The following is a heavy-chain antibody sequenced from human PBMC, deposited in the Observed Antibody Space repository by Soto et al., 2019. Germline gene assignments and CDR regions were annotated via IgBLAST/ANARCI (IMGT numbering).Heavy chain of an antibody. V-gene: IGHV3-53*01. J-gene: IGHJ6*02. CDR3: ARDEAGHYDILPGDYYGMDV. CDR1: GFTVSSNY. D-gene: IGHD3-9*01. CDR2: IYSGGST. Sequence: PGGSLRLSCAASGFTVSSNYMSWVRQAPGKGLEWVSVIYSGGSTYYADSVKGRFTISRDNSKNTLYLQMNSLRAEDTAVYYCARDEAGHYDILPGDYYGMDVWGQGTTVTVSS.